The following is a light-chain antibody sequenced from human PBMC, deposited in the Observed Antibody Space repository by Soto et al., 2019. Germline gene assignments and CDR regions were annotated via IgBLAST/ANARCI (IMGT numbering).Light chain of an antibody. CDR2: GAS. CDR3: QHYHHSDRAT. V-gene: IGKV3-20*01. J-gene: IGKJ5*01. Sequence: EIVLTQSPGTLSLSPGDRATLSCRASQTIGSNYVAWYQVKVGQSPRLLIFGASTRATGIPDRFSGGGSGTDFILTISGLERDDFAVYYCQHYHHSDRATFGQGTRLEIK. CDR1: QTIGSNY.